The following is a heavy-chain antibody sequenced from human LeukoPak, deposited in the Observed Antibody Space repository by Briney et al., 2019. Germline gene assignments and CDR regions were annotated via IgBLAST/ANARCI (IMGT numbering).Heavy chain of an antibody. D-gene: IGHD5-18*01. CDR3: ARQLSPFAFDI. J-gene: IGHJ3*02. Sequence: ASVKVSCKASGYTFTAYYMPWVRQAPGQGLEWVGRINPNSGGTNYAQKFQDRVTMTRDTSISTAYMELSRLRSDDTAVYYCARQLSPFAFDIWGQGTMVTISS. CDR2: INPNSGGT. CDR1: GYTFTAYY. V-gene: IGHV1-2*06.